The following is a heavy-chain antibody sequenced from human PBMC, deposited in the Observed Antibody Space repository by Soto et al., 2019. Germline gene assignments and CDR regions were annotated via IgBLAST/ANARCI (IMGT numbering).Heavy chain of an antibody. CDR3: ARDPSYYYYYYGMDV. V-gene: IGHV1-69*10. CDR1: GGTFSSYA. Sequence: ASVKVSCKASGGTFSSYAISWVRQAPRQGLEWMGGIIPILGIANYAQKFQGRVTITADKSTSTAYMELSSLRSEDTAVYYCARDPSYYYYYYGMDVWGQGTTVTVSS. CDR2: IIPILGIA. D-gene: IGHD1-26*01. J-gene: IGHJ6*02.